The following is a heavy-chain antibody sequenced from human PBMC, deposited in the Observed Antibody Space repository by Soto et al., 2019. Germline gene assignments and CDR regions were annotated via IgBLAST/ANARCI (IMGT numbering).Heavy chain of an antibody. J-gene: IGHJ6*02. CDR1: GGSISSGGSY. Sequence: QVQLQESGPGLVKPSQTLSLTCTVSGGSISSGGSYWSWIRQHPGKGLEWIGSLSYLGSTYYNPSLDRRVTISVDTSKNHFSLKLSSVTPADTSVYYCARGLGYCSGGRCYSRYYYCMDVWCQGSTVTVS. CDR3: ARGLGYCSGGRCYSRYYYCMDV. D-gene: IGHD2-15*01. CDR2: LSYLGST. V-gene: IGHV4-31*03.